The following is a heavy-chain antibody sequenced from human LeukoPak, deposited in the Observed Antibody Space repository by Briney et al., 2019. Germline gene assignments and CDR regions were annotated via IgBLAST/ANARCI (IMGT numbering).Heavy chain of an antibody. CDR2: INPNSGGT. D-gene: IGHD3-22*01. V-gene: IGHV1-2*02. CDR3: ARDPPGPYYYDSSGPHSLLDV. J-gene: IGHJ6*04. Sequence: ASVKVSCKASGYTFTGYYMLWVRQAPGQGLEWMGWINPNSGGTNYAQKFQGRVTMTRDTSISTAYMELSRLRSDDTAVYYCARDPPGPYYYDSSGPHSLLDVWGKGTTVTVSS. CDR1: GYTFTGYY.